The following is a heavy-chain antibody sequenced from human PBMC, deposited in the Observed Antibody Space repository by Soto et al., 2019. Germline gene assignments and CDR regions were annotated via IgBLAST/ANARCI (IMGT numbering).Heavy chain of an antibody. V-gene: IGHV2-5*02. CDR2: VFWDDGE. CDR1: GFSLTTTGVG. J-gene: IGHJ4*02. CDR3: TQIYGGGSWGWYFHS. Sequence: QITLRESGPSLVKPTETLTLTCTFSGFSLTTTGVGVGWIRQPPGKALEWLAVVFWDDGERYSPYLKSRVTSAKDTSKNQVVLTMTYMDPVDPAIFYCTQIYGGGSWGWYFHSWGQGTLVTVSS. D-gene: IGHD1-26*01.